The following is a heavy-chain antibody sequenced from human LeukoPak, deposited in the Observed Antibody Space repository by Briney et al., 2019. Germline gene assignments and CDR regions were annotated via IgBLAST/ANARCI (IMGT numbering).Heavy chain of an antibody. CDR2: ISYDGSNK. D-gene: IGHD4-17*01. J-gene: IGHJ4*02. CDR1: GFTFSTYD. CDR3: AKDPGGLIRYGVFDY. V-gene: IGHV3-30*04. Sequence: GGSLRLSCAASGFTFSTYDMHWVRQAPGKGLEWVAIISYDGSNKYNADSVKGRFTISRDNSKNTLYLQMNSLRAEDTAVYYCAKDPGGLIRYGVFDYWGQGTLVSVSS.